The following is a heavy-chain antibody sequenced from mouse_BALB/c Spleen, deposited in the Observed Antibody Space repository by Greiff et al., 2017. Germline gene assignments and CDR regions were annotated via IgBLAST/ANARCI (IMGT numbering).Heavy chain of an antibody. J-gene: IGHJ3*01. D-gene: IGHD2-1*01. CDR2: ISSGGGST. V-gene: IGHV5-12-1*01. Sequence: DVKLVESGGGLVKPGGSLKLSCAASGFAFSSYDMSWVRQTPEKRLEWVAYISSGGGSTYYPDTVKGRFTISRDNAKNTLYLQMSSLKSEDTAMYYCARRDYGNPFAYWGQGTLVTVSA. CDR1: GFAFSSYD. CDR3: ARRDYGNPFAY.